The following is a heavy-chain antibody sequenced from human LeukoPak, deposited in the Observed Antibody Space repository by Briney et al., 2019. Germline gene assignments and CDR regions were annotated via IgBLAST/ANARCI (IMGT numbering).Heavy chain of an antibody. V-gene: IGHV4-39*01. CDR2: VYYSGST. J-gene: IGHJ3*02. CDR3: ARRPFYYDSSGYFAFDI. CDR1: GGSISSYY. D-gene: IGHD3-22*01. Sequence: SETLSLTCTVSGGSISSYYWGWIRQPPGKGLEWIGSVYYSGSTYYNPSLKSRVAISVDTSKNQFFLKLSSVTAADTAVYYCARRPFYYDSSGYFAFDIWGQGTMVTVSS.